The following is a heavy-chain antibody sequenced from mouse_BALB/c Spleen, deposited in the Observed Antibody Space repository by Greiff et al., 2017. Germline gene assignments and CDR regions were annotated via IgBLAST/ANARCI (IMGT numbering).Heavy chain of an antibody. CDR1: GFTFNTYA. Sequence: EVQLVESGGGLVQPKGSLKLSCAASGFTFNTYAMNWVRQAPGKGLEWVARIRSKSNNYATYYADSVKDRFTISRDDSQSMLYLQMNNLKTEDTAMYYCVRHVLLGRAMDYWGQGTSVTVSS. CDR3: VRHVLLGRAMDY. V-gene: IGHV10-1*02. J-gene: IGHJ4*01. D-gene: IGHD4-1*01. CDR2: IRSKSNNYAT.